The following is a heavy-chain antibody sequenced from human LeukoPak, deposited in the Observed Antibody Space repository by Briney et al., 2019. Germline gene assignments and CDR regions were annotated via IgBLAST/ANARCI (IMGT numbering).Heavy chain of an antibody. CDR1: GGSISSYY. V-gene: IGHV4-59*01. CDR3: ARVGEYWNYGP. CDR2: IYYSGST. J-gene: IGHJ5*02. Sequence: SETLSLTCTVSGGSISSYYWSWIRQPPGKGLEWIGYIYYSGSTNYNPSLKSRVTISVDTSKNQFSLKLSSVTAADTAVYYCARVGEYWNYGPWGQGTLVTVSS. D-gene: IGHD1-7*01.